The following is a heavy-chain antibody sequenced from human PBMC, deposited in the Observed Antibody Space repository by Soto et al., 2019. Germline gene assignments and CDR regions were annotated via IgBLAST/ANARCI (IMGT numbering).Heavy chain of an antibody. CDR2: IYSSGTT. D-gene: IGHD5-12*01. CDR3: VRTYSDYIFGFDY. V-gene: IGHV4-38-2*01. CDR1: GYSISSGYY. Sequence: PSETLSLTCAVSGYSISSGYYWGWVRQPPEKGLEWIGNIYSSGTTYYNPSLKSRVTISVDTSKNQFSLKLSSVTAADTALYYCVRTYSDYIFGFDYWGQGSLVTVSS. J-gene: IGHJ4*02.